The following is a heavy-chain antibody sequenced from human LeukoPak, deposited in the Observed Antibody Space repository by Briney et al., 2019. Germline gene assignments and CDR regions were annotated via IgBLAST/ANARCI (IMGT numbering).Heavy chain of an antibody. J-gene: IGHJ3*02. Sequence: GGSLRLSCAASGFAFSSYGMTWVRQAPGKGLEWVSAICGSGASTYYADSVKGRSTISRDNSKNTLYLQMNSLRAEDTAVYYCARDPPGLTTVTTSAFDIWGQGTMVTVSS. V-gene: IGHV3-23*01. CDR1: GFAFSSYG. CDR2: ICGSGAST. CDR3: ARDPPGLTTVTTSAFDI. D-gene: IGHD4-17*01.